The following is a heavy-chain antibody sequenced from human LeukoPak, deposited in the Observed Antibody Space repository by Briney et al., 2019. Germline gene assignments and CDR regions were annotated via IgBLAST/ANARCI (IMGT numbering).Heavy chain of an antibody. CDR1: GFTFSSYW. CDR3: ARPRGYDTRDFDY. CDR2: INTGGTTP. D-gene: IGHD3-22*01. J-gene: IGHJ4*02. V-gene: IGHV3-74*01. Sequence: PGGSLRLSCAASGFTFSSYWMHWVRQAPGKGLVWVSLINTGGTTPIYADSVKGRFTISRDNAKNTLYLQMNGLRAEDTAVYYCARPRGYDTRDFDYWGQGALVTVSS.